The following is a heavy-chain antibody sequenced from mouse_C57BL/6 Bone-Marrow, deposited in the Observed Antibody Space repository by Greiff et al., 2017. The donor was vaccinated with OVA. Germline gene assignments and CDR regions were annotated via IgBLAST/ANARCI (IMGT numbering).Heavy chain of an antibody. CDR1: GYTFTDYY. V-gene: IGHV1-76*01. D-gene: IGHD2-4*01. CDR2: IYPGSGNT. CDR3: AREGKPYYDYDGLDV. J-gene: IGHJ1*03. Sequence: QVQLQQSGAELVRPGASVKLSCKASGYTFTDYYINWVKQRPGQGLKWIARIYPGSGNTYYNEKFKGKATLTAEKSSSTAYMQLSSLTSEDSAVYFCAREGKPYYDYDGLDVWGTGTTVTVSS.